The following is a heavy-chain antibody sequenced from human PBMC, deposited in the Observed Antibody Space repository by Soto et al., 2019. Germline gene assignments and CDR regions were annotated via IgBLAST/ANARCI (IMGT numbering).Heavy chain of an antibody. D-gene: IGHD1-26*01. V-gene: IGHV3-30*18. CDR3: AQDGRRGSVTRPDH. CDR1: GFTFKSYV. CDR2: ISYDGIYQ. J-gene: IGHJ4*02. Sequence: GGSLRLSCAASGFTFKSYVMHWVRQAPGKGLEWVAVISYDGIYQYYSDSVKGRFTISRDNSKNTLNPQMNSLRVEDSAMYYCAQDGRRGSVTRPDHWGQGTLLTVSS.